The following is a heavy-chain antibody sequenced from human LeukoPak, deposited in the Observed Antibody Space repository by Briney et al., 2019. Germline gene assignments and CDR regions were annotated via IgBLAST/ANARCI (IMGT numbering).Heavy chain of an antibody. J-gene: IGHJ4*02. CDR1: GFTFNSYA. CDR3: AKLGSYGSGLDY. CDR2: IRGSGGGT. D-gene: IGHD3-10*01. V-gene: IGHV3-23*01. Sequence: GGSLRLFCTASGFTFNSYAMNWVRQAPGKGLEWVSSIRGSGGGTYTADSVKGRFIISRDNSKNTLYLQMNSLRAENTAVYYCAKLGSYGSGLDYWGQGTLVTVSS.